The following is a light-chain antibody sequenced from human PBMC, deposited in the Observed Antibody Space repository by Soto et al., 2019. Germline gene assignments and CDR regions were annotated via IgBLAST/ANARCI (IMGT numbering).Light chain of an antibody. Sequence: EIVMTQSPATLSMSPGERATLFCRASQSVKSNLAWYQQKPGQAPRLLIYGASTRATGIPARFSGSGSGTEFTLTISSLQSEDFAVYHCQQYNNWPLGFGGGTKVEIK. J-gene: IGKJ4*01. CDR3: QQYNNWPLG. CDR2: GAS. CDR1: QSVKSN. V-gene: IGKV3-15*01.